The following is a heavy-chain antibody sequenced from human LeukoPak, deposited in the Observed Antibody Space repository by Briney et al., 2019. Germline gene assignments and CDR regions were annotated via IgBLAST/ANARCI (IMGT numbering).Heavy chain of an antibody. CDR2: IRNKANSYTT. V-gene: IGHV3-72*01. Sequence: GGSLRLSCAAPGFSFSDNYMDWVRQAPGKGLEWVGRIRNKANSYTTDYAASVRGRFTISRDDSKSSLYLEMNSLKTEDTAVYYCAREYYSRLDYWGQGTLVTVSS. CDR1: GFSFSDNY. CDR3: AREYYSRLDY. D-gene: IGHD3-10*01. J-gene: IGHJ4*02.